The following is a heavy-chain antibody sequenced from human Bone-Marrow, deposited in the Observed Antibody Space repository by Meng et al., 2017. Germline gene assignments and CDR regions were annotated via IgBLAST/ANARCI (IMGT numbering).Heavy chain of an antibody. CDR3: ARENQGGIVEGGPTYYFDY. CDR1: GGAISSSHW. CDR2: IYHSGTT. V-gene: IGHV4-4*02. Sequence: QGQLQESGPGLVKPSGTLSLPFAVSGGAISSSHWWTWVRQSPGRGLEWIGEIYHSGTTNYNPSLKSRVTISVDKSRNLFSLNLSSVTAADTAMYYCARENQGGIVEGGPTYYFDYWGQGALVTVSS. J-gene: IGHJ4*02. D-gene: IGHD6-13*01.